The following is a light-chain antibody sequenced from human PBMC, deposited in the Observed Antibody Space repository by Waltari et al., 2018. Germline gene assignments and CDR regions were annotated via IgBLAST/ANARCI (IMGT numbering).Light chain of an antibody. J-gene: IGLJ2*01. Sequence: QSALTQPPSASGSPGQSVTISCTGTNSDVGTYNYVSWFQQHPGRAPKLLIYEVNKRPFGVPDRFSGSKSDNRASLTVSGLQADDEAVYHCSSYAGSNTLVFGGGTKLTVL. CDR3: SSYAGSNTLV. V-gene: IGLV2-8*01. CDR1: NSDVGTYNY. CDR2: EVN.